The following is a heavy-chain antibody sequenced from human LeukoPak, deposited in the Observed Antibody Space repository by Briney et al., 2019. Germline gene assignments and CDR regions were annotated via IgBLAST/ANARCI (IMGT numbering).Heavy chain of an antibody. Sequence: GASVKVSCKAPGYTFTSYDINWVRQATGQGLEWMGWMNPNSGNTGYAQKFQGRVTMTRNTSISTAYMELSSLRSEDTAVYYCASSVPDCSGGSCYPHDAFDIWGQGTMVTVSS. V-gene: IGHV1-8*01. J-gene: IGHJ3*02. D-gene: IGHD2-15*01. CDR2: MNPNSGNT. CDR1: GYTFTSYD. CDR3: ASSVPDCSGGSCYPHDAFDI.